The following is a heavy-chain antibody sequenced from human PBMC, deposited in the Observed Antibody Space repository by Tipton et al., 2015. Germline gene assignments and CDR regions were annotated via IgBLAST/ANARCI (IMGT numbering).Heavy chain of an antibody. D-gene: IGHD3-22*01. CDR3: AREVWYYDSSGYDY. J-gene: IGHJ4*02. CDR1: GDSISSSNW. CDR2: IHHGGST. Sequence: GLVKPSGTLSLTCSVSGDSISSSNWWSWVRQPPGKGLEWIGEIHHGGSTNYNPSLKSRVTMSVDTSKNQFSLHLSSVTAVDTAVYYCAREVWYYDSSGYDYWGQGTLVTVSS. V-gene: IGHV4-4*02.